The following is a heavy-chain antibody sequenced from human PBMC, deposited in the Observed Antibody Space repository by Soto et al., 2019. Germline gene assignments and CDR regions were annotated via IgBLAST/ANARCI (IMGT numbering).Heavy chain of an antibody. CDR2: INSDGSST. J-gene: IGHJ4*02. CDR1: GFTFSTFW. CDR3: ARDFEY. Sequence: EVQLVESGGGLVQPGGSLRLSCEASGFTFSTFWMHWVRQAPGKGLVWVSRINSDGSSTYYADSVKGRVTISRDNAKNTLYLQVNSLRPEDTAVYYCARDFEYWGPGTLVTVSS. V-gene: IGHV3-74*01.